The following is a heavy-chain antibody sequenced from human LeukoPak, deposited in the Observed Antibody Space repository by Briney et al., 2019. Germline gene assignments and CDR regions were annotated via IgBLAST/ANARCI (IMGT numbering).Heavy chain of an antibody. CDR1: GFTVSSYS. D-gene: IGHD2-8*01. CDR3: ARGLGYCTNGVCPIFDY. Sequence: GGSLRLSCAASGFTVSSYSMNWVRQAPGKGLEWVSSISSSSSYIYYADSVKGRFTISRDNAKNSLYLQMNSLRAEDTAVYYCARGLGYCTNGVCPIFDYWGQGTLVTVSS. J-gene: IGHJ4*02. CDR2: ISSSSSYI. V-gene: IGHV3-21*01.